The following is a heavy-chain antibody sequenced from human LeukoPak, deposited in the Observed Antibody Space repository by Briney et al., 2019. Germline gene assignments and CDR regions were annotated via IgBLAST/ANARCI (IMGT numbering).Heavy chain of an antibody. V-gene: IGHV3-66*01. J-gene: IGHJ6*02. CDR3: ASGYYDSSGYYYYYYYGMDV. Sequence: GGSLRLSCAASGFTVSSNYMSWVRQAPGKGLEWVSVIYSGGSTYYADSVKSRFTISRDNSKNTLYLQMNSLRAEDTAVYYCASGYYDSSGYYYYYYYGMDVWGQGTTVTVSS. CDR1: GFTVSSNY. CDR2: IYSGGST. D-gene: IGHD3-22*01.